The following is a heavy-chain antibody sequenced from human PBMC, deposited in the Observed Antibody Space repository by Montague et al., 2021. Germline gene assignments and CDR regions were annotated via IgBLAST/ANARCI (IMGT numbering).Heavy chain of an antibody. D-gene: IGHD3-22*01. V-gene: IGHV3-53*01. CDR1: GFTVSSNY. J-gene: IGHJ3*02. Sequence: SLRLSCAASGFTVSSNYMSWVRQAPGQGLEWVSLIYSSGNTNYADSVKDRFTISRDNSKNMVYLQMNSLGAEDTAVYFCARHFDRSGYRHFDIWGQGTMVTVSS. CDR3: ARHFDRSGYRHFDI. CDR2: IYSSGNT.